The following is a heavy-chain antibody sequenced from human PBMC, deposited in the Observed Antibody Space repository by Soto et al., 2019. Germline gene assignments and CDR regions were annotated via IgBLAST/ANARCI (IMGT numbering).Heavy chain of an antibody. CDR2: IIPIFGTA. D-gene: IGHD5-18*01. Sequence: ASVKVSCKASGGTFSSYAISWVRQAPGQGLEWMGGIIPIFGTANYAQKFQGRVTITADESTSTAYMELSSLRSEDTAVYYCARDPSERYSYGHHNKGVYYYYGMDVWGQGTTVTVSS. CDR1: GGTFSSYA. V-gene: IGHV1-69*13. CDR3: ARDPSERYSYGHHNKGVYYYYGMDV. J-gene: IGHJ6*02.